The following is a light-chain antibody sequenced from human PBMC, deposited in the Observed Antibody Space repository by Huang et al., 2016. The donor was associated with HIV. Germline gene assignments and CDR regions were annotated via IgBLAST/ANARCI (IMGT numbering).Light chain of an antibody. CDR2: GAS. V-gene: IGKV3-20*01. J-gene: IGKJ4*01. Sequence: EVVLTQSPGTLSLSLGERATLSCRASQTVSSSYLAWDQQKPGQAPRLLLYGASSRDYGIPDRFSGSGTGTDFTLSISRLEPEDFAMYYCQQYGDPLTFGGGTKVEIK. CDR1: QTVSSSY. CDR3: QQYGDPLT.